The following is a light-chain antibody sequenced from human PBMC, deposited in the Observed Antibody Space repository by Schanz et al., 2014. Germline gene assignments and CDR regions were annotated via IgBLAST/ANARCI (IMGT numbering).Light chain of an antibody. J-gene: IGLJ2*01. CDR2: EVS. CDR3: SSYAGSNFVV. V-gene: IGLV2-8*01. Sequence: QSALTQPASASGSPGQSVTISCTGTSSDVGGYNYVSWYQQHPGKAPKLMIYEVSQRPSGVPDRFSGSKSGNTASLTVSGLQAEDEADYYCSSYAGSNFVVFGGGTKLTVL. CDR1: SSDVGGYNY.